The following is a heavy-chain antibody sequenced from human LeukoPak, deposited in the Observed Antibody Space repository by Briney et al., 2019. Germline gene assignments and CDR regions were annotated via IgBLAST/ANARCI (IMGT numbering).Heavy chain of an antibody. V-gene: IGHV3-30-3*01. D-gene: IGHD3-3*01. CDR3: ARAPYNYDFWSGYYYYFDY. J-gene: IGHJ4*02. CDR1: GFNFSSYA. CDR2: ISYDGSNK. Sequence: GGSLRLPCAGSGFNFSSYAMHWVRPAPGKGLEWVAVISYDGSNKYYADSVKGRFTISRDNSKNTLYLQMNSLRAEDTAVYYCARAPYNYDFWSGYYYYFDYWGQGTLVTVSS.